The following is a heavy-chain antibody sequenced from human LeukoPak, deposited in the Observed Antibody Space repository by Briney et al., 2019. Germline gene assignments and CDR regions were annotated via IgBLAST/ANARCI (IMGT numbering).Heavy chain of an antibody. D-gene: IGHD3-22*01. CDR3: ARWRHGSGYYYDD. CDR1: GFTFSSYT. V-gene: IGHV3-64*01. J-gene: IGHJ4*02. Sequence: GGSLRLSCAASGFTFSSYTMHWVRQAPGKGLEYVSAISSNGGSTYYANSVKGRFTISRDNSKNTLYLQMGSLRAEDMAVYYCARWRHGSGYYYDDWGQGTLVTVSS. CDR2: ISSNGGST.